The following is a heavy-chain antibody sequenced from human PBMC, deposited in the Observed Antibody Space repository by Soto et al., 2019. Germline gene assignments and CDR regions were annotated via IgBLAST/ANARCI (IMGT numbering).Heavy chain of an antibody. J-gene: IGHJ4*02. CDR2: IIPIFGTA. Sequence: SVKGSCKASVGTFSAYGINWVRQAPGEGLEWIGGIIPIFGTANYAQKFQGRVTITADKSTSRAYMELSSLRSEYTAVYYCVRLERGGSYRDYWGQGTVVTVSS. V-gene: IGHV1-69*06. CDR1: VGTFSAYG. D-gene: IGHD3-16*02. CDR3: VRLERGGSYRDY.